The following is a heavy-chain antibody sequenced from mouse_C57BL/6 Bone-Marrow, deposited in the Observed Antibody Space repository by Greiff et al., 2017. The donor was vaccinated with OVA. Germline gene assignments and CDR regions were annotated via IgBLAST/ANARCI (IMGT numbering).Heavy chain of an antibody. CDR1: GFTFSDYG. Sequence: EVHLVESGGGLVKPGGSLKLSCAASGFTFSDYGMHWVRQAPEKGLEWVAYISSGSSTIYYADTVKGRFTIYRDNAKNTLFLQMTSLRSEDTAMYYCAREMAYYTDYYAMDYWGQGTSVTVSS. D-gene: IGHD2-12*01. V-gene: IGHV5-17*01. J-gene: IGHJ4*01. CDR3: AREMAYYTDYYAMDY. CDR2: ISSGSSTI.